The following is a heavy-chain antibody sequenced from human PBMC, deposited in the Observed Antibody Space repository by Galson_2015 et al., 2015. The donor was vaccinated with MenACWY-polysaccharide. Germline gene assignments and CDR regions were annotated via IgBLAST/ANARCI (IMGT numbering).Heavy chain of an antibody. CDR2: IKYDGSNK. CDR1: GFRFSNSG. CDR3: AREGSRIVFHAFKS. D-gene: IGHD2-2*01. J-gene: IGHJ3*01. V-gene: IGHV3-33*01. Sequence: SLRLSCAASGFRFSNSGMHWVRQAPGKGLEWVAVIKYDGSNKVYADSVKGRFTISRDNSKNTVFLEMNTLGVEDTAVYYCAREGSRIVFHAFKSWDQWTMVTVTS.